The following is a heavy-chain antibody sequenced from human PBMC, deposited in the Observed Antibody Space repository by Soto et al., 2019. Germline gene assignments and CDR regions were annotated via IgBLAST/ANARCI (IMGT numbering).Heavy chain of an antibody. V-gene: IGHV4-59*08. Sequence: SETLSLTCTVSGGSISSYYWSWIRQPPGKGLEWIGYIYYSGSTNYNPSLKSRVTISVDTSKNQFSLKLSSVTAADTAVYYCARRGYSSSWYYMDVWGKGTTVTVSS. J-gene: IGHJ6*03. CDR1: GGSISSYY. D-gene: IGHD6-13*01. CDR2: IYYSGST. CDR3: ARRGYSSSWYYMDV.